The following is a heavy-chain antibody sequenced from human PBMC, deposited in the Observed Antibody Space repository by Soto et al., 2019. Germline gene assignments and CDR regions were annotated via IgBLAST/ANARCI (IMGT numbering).Heavy chain of an antibody. V-gene: IGHV1-24*01. Sequence: ASVKVSCKVSGYTLTELSMHWVRQAPGKGLEWMGGFDPEDGETIYAQKFQGRVTMTEDTSTDTAYMELSSLRSGDTAVYYCATARPTMNYYYYYMEVWGKGTTVTVSS. J-gene: IGHJ6*03. CDR3: ATARPTMNYYYYYMEV. CDR2: FDPEDGET. D-gene: IGHD2-2*01. CDR1: GYTLTELS.